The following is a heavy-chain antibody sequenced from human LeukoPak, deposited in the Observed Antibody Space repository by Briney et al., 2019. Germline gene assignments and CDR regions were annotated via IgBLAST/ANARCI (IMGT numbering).Heavy chain of an antibody. J-gene: IGHJ5*02. D-gene: IGHD5-24*01. V-gene: IGHV5-51*01. CDR1: GYSFTSYW. CDR3: ARVTGWLQFGNGWFDP. Sequence: GESLKISCKGSGYSFTSYWIGWARQMPGKGLEWMGIIYPGDSDTRYSPSFQGQVTISADKSISTAYLQWSSLKASDTAMYYCARVTGWLQFGNGWFDPWGQGTLVTVSS. CDR2: IYPGDSDT.